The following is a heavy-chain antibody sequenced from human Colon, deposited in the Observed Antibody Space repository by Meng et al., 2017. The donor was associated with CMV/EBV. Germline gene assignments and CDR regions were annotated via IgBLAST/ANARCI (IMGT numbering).Heavy chain of an antibody. V-gene: IGHV4-61*01. Sequence: GSLRLSCSVSGGSVSSDSYYWTWLRQPPGKGLEWIAYIYYTGSTKYNPSLKNRATISVDTSRNQFSLRLTSVTAADTAVYYCVRDRGWFDPWGQGTPVTVSS. CDR3: VRDRGWFDP. CDR2: IYYTGST. J-gene: IGHJ5*02. CDR1: GGSVSSDSYY.